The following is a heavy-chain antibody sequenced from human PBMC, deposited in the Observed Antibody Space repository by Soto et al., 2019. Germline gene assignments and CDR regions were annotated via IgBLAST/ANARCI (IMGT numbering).Heavy chain of an antibody. CDR2: INSDGSIT. CDR1: GFTFSSYW. CDR3: AKPPNYYDSSGYYDY. V-gene: IGHV3-74*01. J-gene: IGHJ4*01. D-gene: IGHD3-22*01. Sequence: GGSLRLSCAASGFTFSSYWMHWFRQAPGKGLVWVSRINSDGSITSYADSVKGRFTISRDNAKNTLYLQMNSLRAEDTAVYYCAKPPNYYDSSGYYDYWGQGTLVTVSS.